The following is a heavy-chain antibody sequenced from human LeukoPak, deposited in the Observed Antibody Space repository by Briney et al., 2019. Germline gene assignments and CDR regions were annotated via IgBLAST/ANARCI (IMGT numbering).Heavy chain of an antibody. CDR2: ISGLGGSA. V-gene: IGHV3-23*01. CDR3: ARALFRGGFLYYFDY. D-gene: IGHD3-16*01. J-gene: IGHJ4*02. CDR1: GFTFSSYA. Sequence: GGSLRLSCAASGFTFSSYAMSWVRQAPGKGLEWVSGISGLGGSAYYAASVKGRFTISRDNSKNTLYLQMNSLRAEDTAVYYCARALFRGGFLYYFDYWGQGTLVTVSS.